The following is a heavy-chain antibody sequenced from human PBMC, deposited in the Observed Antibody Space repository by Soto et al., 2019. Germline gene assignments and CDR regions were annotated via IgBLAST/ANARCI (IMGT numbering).Heavy chain of an antibody. CDR2: IYDGGRT. J-gene: IGHJ4*02. D-gene: IGHD7-27*01. Sequence: QVQLQESGPGLVKPSQTLSLTCTVSGGSISTVDYWWSWIRQSPDMGLEWIGHIYDGGRTYNNPSLQRRVTMSVDTSKSLLSLTLSSVSAADTAVYYCARGPSGDKVDSWGQGTLVTVSS. CDR3: ARGPSGDKVDS. CDR1: GGSISTVDYW. V-gene: IGHV4-30-4*01.